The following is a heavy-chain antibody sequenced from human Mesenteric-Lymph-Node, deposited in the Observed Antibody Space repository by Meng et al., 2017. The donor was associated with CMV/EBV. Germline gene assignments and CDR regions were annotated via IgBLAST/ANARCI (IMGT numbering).Heavy chain of an antibody. CDR3: ARIISRRSYASFDY. V-gene: IGHV3-21*01. D-gene: IGHD3-16*01. CDR2: ISSDGNFR. J-gene: IGHJ4*02. CDR1: GFTLTGHS. Sequence: GESLKISCAASGFTLTGHSMTWVRQAPGKGLEWVSSISSDGNFRHYADSVKGRFTISRDNAKNSLDLQMISLRAEDTALYYCARIISRRSYASFDYWGQGTLVTVSS.